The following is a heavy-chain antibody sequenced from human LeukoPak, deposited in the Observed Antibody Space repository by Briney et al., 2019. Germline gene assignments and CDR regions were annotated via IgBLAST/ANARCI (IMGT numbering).Heavy chain of an antibody. D-gene: IGHD3-10*01. CDR3: ARTPGRSSL. V-gene: IGHV4-34*01. CDR1: GGSFSGYY. CDR2: INHSGST. Sequence: SETLSLTCAVYGGSFSGYYWSWIRQPPGRGLEWIGEINHSGSTNYNPSLKSRVTISVDTSKNQFSLKLSSVTAADTAVYYCARTPGRSSLWGQGTLVTVSS. J-gene: IGHJ4*02.